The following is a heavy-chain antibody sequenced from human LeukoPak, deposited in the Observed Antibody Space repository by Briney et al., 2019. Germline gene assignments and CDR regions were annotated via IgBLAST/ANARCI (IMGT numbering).Heavy chain of an antibody. CDR3: ARASGSYYY. Sequence: SETLSLTCTVSGGSISSSSYYWGWIRQPPGKGLEWIGSIYYSGSTYYNPSLKSRVTISVDTPKNQFSLKLSSVTAADTAVYYCARASGSYYYWGQGTLVTVSS. J-gene: IGHJ4*02. CDR1: GGSISSSSYY. V-gene: IGHV4-39*01. CDR2: IYYSGST. D-gene: IGHD1-26*01.